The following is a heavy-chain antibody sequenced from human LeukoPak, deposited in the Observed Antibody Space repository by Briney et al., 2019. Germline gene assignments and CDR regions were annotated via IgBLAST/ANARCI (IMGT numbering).Heavy chain of an antibody. CDR2: ISYDGSNK. CDR1: GFTFSSYA. V-gene: IGHV3-30-3*01. Sequence: GRSLRLSCAASGFTFSSYAMHWVRQAPGKGLEWVAVISYDGSNKYYADSVKGRFTISRDNSKNTLYLQMNSPRAEDTAVYYCARKMNGYSSSRSYFDYWGQGTLVTVSS. J-gene: IGHJ4*02. D-gene: IGHD6-13*01. CDR3: ARKMNGYSSSRSYFDY.